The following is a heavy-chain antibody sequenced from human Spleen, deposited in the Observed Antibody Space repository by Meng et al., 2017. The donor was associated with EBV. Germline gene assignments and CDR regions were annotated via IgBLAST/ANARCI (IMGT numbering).Heavy chain of an antibody. CDR2: AYYTGRT. V-gene: IGHV4-59*01. CDR3: ARNGYDLYFDS. J-gene: IGHJ4*02. D-gene: IGHD5-12*01. Sequence: QVNLHQSGPGLVKPSETLSLTCSVSGGSIYAYYWNWIRQPPGKALEWIGYAYYTGRTNYNPSLKSRVTISLDTAKNEFSLDLSSVTAADTAVYYCARNGYDLYFDSWGQGSLVTVFS. CDR1: GGSIYAYY.